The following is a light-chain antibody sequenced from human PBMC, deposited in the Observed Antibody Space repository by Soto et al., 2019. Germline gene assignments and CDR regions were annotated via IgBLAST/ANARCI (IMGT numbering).Light chain of an antibody. J-gene: IGKJ1*01. V-gene: IGKV3-20*01. Sequence: EIVLTQSPGTLSLSPGERATLYCRASQSVSSSYLAWYQQKPGQAPRLLIYGASSRATGIPDRFSGSGSGTDFTLTISILEPEDFAVYYCQQYTNSPRTFGQGTKVEIK. CDR2: GAS. CDR1: QSVSSSY. CDR3: QQYTNSPRT.